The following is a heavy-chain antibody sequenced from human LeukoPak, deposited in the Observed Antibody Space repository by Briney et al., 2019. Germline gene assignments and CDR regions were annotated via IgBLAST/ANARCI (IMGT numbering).Heavy chain of an antibody. J-gene: IGHJ6*03. CDR1: GGSISSYY. CDR2: IYYSGST. CDR3: ARLRDTSYYYYMDV. V-gene: IGHV4-59*08. Sequence: SETLSLTCTVSGGSISSYYWSWIRQPPGKGLEWIGYIYYSGSTNYNPSLKSRVTISVDTSKNQFSLKLSSVTAADTAVYYCARLRDTSYYYYMDVWGKGTTVTVSS. D-gene: IGHD5-24*01.